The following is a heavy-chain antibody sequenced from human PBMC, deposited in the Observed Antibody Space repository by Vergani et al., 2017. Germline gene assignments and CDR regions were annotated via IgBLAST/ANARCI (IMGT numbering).Heavy chain of an antibody. CDR3: AREGLGLLLAVFFDY. Sequence: QVQLQESGPGLVKPSETLSLTCTVSGGSINSSSYYWGWIRQPPGKGLEWIGWIYYSGSTYYNPSLKSRVTISLDTSKNQVSLKLNSVTAADTAVDYCAREGLGLLLAVFFDYWGQGTLVTVSS. V-gene: IGHV4-39*07. CDR2: IYYSGST. D-gene: IGHD3-3*01. CDR1: GGSINSSSYY. J-gene: IGHJ4*02.